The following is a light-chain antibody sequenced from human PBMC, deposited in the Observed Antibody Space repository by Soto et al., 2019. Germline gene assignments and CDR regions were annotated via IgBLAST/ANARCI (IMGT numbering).Light chain of an antibody. CDR2: GAS. Sequence: SLSLTTLSAPAGDRANISGRASQSVSSDLAWYHQKPGQAHRLLIYGASTRATGTPARFSGSGSGTEFTLTINSLQSEDFAVYYCQQDNKLPRTLGEGTKVDI. CDR1: QSVSSD. CDR3: QQDNKLPRT. V-gene: IGKV3-15*01. J-gene: IGKJ1*01.